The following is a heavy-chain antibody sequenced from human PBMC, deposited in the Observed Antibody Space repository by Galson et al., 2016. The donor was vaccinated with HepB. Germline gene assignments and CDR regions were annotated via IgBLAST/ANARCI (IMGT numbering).Heavy chain of an antibody. CDR2: INPNGGAT. Sequence: SVKVSCKASGYPFSNYYMHWVRQAPGQGLEWMGIINPNGGATRYAHKFQDRVTMTRDTSTSTVYLELSTLRSEDSAVYFCARDREQQPANWGQGTLVTVSS. CDR3: ARDREQQPAN. V-gene: IGHV1-46*01. D-gene: IGHD6-13*01. J-gene: IGHJ4*02. CDR1: GYPFSNYY.